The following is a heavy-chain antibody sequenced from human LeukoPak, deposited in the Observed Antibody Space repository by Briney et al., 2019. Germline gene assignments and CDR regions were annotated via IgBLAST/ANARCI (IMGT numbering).Heavy chain of an antibody. Sequence: ASVKVSCKASGYTFTSYYMHWVRQAPGQGLEWMGRINPSGGSTSYAQKLQGRVTMTRDTSTSTVYMELSSLRSEDTAVYYCAREYGTTVTTYFDYWGQGTLVTVAS. CDR3: AREYGTTVTTYFDY. V-gene: IGHV1-46*01. J-gene: IGHJ4*02. CDR1: GYTFTSYY. CDR2: INPSGGST. D-gene: IGHD4-17*01.